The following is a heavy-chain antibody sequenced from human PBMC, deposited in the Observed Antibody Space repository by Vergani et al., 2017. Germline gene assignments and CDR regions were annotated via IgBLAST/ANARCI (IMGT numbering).Heavy chain of an antibody. CDR2: IYTTGST. CDR3: ARVGHLVAVTGEGPSLDL. V-gene: IGHV4-61*02. Sequence: QVQLQESGPGLVKPSQTLSLTCTVSGGSLSSGSYYWSWIRQPAGKGLEWIGRIYTTGSTNHNPSLKSRVTMSVDTSKNQFSLRLNSVTAADTAVYYCARVGHLVAVTGEGPSLDLWGRGTLVTVSS. CDR1: GGSLSSGSYY. J-gene: IGHJ2*01. D-gene: IGHD2-21*02.